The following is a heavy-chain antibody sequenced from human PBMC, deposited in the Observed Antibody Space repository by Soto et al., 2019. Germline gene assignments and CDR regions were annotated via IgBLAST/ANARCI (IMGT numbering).Heavy chain of an antibody. Sequence: SVKVSCTASGFTFTSSAVQWGRHASGQRLEWIGWIVVGSGNTNYAQKFQERVTITRDMSTSTAYMELSSLRSEDTAVYYCKADDYDILTGYSYYYYGMDVWGKGTTVTVSS. D-gene: IGHD3-9*01. J-gene: IGHJ6*04. CDR3: KADDYDILTGYSYYYYGMDV. CDR1: GFTFTSSA. CDR2: IVVGSGNT. V-gene: IGHV1-58*01.